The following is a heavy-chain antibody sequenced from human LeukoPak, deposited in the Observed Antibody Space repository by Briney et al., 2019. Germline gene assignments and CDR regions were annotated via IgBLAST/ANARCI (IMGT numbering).Heavy chain of an antibody. Sequence: GGSLRLSCAASGFTFSSYSMNWVRQAPGKGLEWVSSISSSSSYIYYADSVKGRFTISRDNSKNTLYLQMNSLRAEDTAVYYCAKDSLYSSGWYTYWGQGTLVTVSS. CDR1: GFTFSSYS. V-gene: IGHV3-21*04. CDR2: ISSSSSYI. D-gene: IGHD6-19*01. J-gene: IGHJ4*02. CDR3: AKDSLYSSGWYTY.